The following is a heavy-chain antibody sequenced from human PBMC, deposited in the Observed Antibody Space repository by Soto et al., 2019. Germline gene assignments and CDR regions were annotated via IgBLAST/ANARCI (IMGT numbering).Heavy chain of an antibody. J-gene: IGHJ4*02. D-gene: IGHD3-10*01. CDR3: VRDRYGPFDY. CDR2: INHSGST. CDR1: GRSFSGYY. V-gene: IGHV4-34*01. Sequence: PSETLSLTCPVYGRSFSGYYWSWIRQPPGKGLEWIGEINHSGSTNYNPSLKSRVTISVDTSKNQFSLKLSSVTAADTAVYYCVRDRYGPFDYWGQGTLVTVSS.